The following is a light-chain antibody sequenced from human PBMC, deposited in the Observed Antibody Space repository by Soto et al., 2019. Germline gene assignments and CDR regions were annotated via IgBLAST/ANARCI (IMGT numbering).Light chain of an antibody. CDR3: QVWDSSSDHP. Sequence: SYELTQPPSVSVAPGKTARITCGGNNIGSKSVHWYQQKPGQAPVLVIYYDSDRPSGIPERFSGSNSGNTATLTISRVEDGDEDDYYCQVWDSSSDHPFGGGTKVTVL. CDR2: YDS. V-gene: IGLV3-21*04. J-gene: IGLJ2*01. CDR1: NIGSKS.